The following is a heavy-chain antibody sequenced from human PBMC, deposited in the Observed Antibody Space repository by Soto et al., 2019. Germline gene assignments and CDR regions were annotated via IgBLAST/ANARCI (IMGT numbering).Heavy chain of an antibody. J-gene: IGHJ3*02. V-gene: IGHV1-18*01. CDR1: GYTFTSYG. CDR2: ISAYNGNT. CDR3: AIPGQAYCGGDCYGAWI. Sequence: QVQLVQSGAEVKKPGASVKVSCKASGYTFTSYGISWVRQAPGQGLEWMGWISAYNGNTNYAQKLQGRVTMTTDTSTSTAYRELRSLRSDDTAVYYCAIPGQAYCGGDCYGAWIWGQGTMVTVSS. D-gene: IGHD2-21*02.